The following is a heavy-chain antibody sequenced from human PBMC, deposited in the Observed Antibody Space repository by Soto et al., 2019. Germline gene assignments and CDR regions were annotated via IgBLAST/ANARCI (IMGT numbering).Heavy chain of an antibody. J-gene: IGHJ4*02. CDR2: ISAYNGNT. CDR3: ARDLGQQLVDY. V-gene: IGHV1-18*01. Sequence: ASVKVSCKASGYTFSSYGITWVRQAPGQGLEWMGWISAYNGNTKYAQKLQGRVTMTTDTSTSTAYMELRSLRSDDTAVYYCARDLGQQLVDYWGQGTLVTVSS. CDR1: GYTFSSYG. D-gene: IGHD6-13*01.